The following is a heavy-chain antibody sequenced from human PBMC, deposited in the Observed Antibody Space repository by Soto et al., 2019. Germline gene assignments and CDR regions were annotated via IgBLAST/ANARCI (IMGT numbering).Heavy chain of an antibody. CDR3: AAQGSSGRDNWFDP. Sequence: PSETLSLTCTVSGGSVSSGSYYWSWIRQPPGKGLEWIGYIYYNGSTNYNPSLKSRVTISVDTSKNQFSLKLSSVTAADTAVYYCAAQGSSGRDNWFDPWGQGTLVTVSS. CDR2: IYYNGST. V-gene: IGHV4-61*01. D-gene: IGHD6-19*01. J-gene: IGHJ5*02. CDR1: GGSVSSGSYY.